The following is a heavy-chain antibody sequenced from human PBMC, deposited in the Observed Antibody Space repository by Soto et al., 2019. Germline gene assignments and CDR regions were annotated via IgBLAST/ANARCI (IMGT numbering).Heavy chain of an antibody. CDR2: IIPIFGTA. CDR1: GGTFSSYA. V-gene: IGHV1-69*13. D-gene: IGHD3-10*01. Sequence: ASVKVSCKASGGTFSSYAISWVRQAPGQGLEWMGGIIPIFGTANYAQKFQGRVTITADESTSTAYMELSSLGSEDTAVYYCAGIRRWFGALPDEAYYYGMDVWGQGTTVTVSS. J-gene: IGHJ6*02. CDR3: AGIRRWFGALPDEAYYYGMDV.